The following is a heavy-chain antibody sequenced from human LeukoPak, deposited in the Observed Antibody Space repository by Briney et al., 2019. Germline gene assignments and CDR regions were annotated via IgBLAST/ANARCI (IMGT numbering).Heavy chain of an antibody. D-gene: IGHD2-21*01. CDR2: IYYSGIT. V-gene: IGHV4-39*01. Sequence: PSETQSLTCTVSGDSISNSNYYWGWIRQPPGKGLEWIASIYYSGITYYNPSLKSRVTISVDTPKNQFSLKLNSVTAADTAVYYCARYSGLGVPDYWGQGTLVTVSS. CDR3: ARYSGLGVPDY. CDR1: GDSISNSNYY. J-gene: IGHJ4*02.